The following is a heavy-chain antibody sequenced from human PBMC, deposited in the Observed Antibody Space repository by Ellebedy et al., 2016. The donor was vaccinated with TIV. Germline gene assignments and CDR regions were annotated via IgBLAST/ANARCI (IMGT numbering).Heavy chain of an antibody. V-gene: IGHV3-7*03. CDR3: ARDNPSTSPYGLDV. D-gene: IGHD5/OR15-5a*01. Sequence: GGSLRLXXVASEFTFSNYCMTWVRQAPGKGLEWVANINPDGQRKYYLESVKGRFTISRDNAKNSVSLQMNSLRVEDTAVYYCARDNPSTSPYGLDVWGQGTTVTVAS. CDR1: EFTFSNYC. CDR2: INPDGQRK. J-gene: IGHJ6*02.